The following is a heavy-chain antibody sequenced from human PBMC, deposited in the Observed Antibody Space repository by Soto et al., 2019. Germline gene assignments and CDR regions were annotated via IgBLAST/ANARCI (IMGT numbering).Heavy chain of an antibody. Sequence: QVQVVQSKAEVKKPGASVKVSCKTSGYTFTDYDINWVRQAPGQGLEWMGWVSPDSGNAGYAQQFQGRVSMTCDTSTSTVYMELTSLRSEDTAVYFCEVTTGYWGQGTMVTVSS. CDR1: GYTFTDYD. J-gene: IGHJ4*02. D-gene: IGHD3-9*01. V-gene: IGHV1-8*01. CDR2: VSPDSGNA. CDR3: EVTTGY.